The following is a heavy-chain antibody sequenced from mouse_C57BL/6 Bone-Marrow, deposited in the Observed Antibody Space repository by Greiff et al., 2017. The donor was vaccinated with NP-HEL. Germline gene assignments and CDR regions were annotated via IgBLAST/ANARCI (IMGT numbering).Heavy chain of an antibody. D-gene: IGHD1-1*01. J-gene: IGHJ2*01. V-gene: IGHV1-54*01. Sequence: VQLQESGAELVRPGTSVKVSCKASGYAFTNYLIEWVKQRPGQGLEWIGVINPGSGGINYNEKFKGKSTLTADKSSSTAYMQLSSLTSEDSAVYFCAREGYYGRGYYFDCWGQGTTLTVSS. CDR1: GYAFTNYL. CDR2: INPGSGGI. CDR3: AREGYYGRGYYFDC.